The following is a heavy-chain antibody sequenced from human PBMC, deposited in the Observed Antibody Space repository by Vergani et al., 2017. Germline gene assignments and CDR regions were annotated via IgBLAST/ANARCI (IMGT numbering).Heavy chain of an antibody. V-gene: IGHV1-69*02. CDR2: IIPILGIA. CDR1: GGTFSSYT. J-gene: IGHJ6*02. CDR3: ASTLTTIFLGYGMDV. Sequence: QVQLVQSGAEVKKPGSSVKVSCKASGGTFSSYTISWVRQAPGQWLEWMGRIIPILGIANYAQKFQGRVTITADKSTSTAYMELSSLRSEDTAVYYCASTLTTIFLGYGMDVWGQGTTVTVSS. D-gene: IGHD3-9*01.